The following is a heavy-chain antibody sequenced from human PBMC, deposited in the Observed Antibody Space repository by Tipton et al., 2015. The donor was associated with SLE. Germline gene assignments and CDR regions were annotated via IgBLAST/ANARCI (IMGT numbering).Heavy chain of an antibody. J-gene: IGHJ4*02. CDR1: GFTFSSYE. Sequence: SLRLSCEASGFTFSSYEMNWVRQAPGKGLEWVAYISSSDIIYYAESVKGRFTISRDNAKNSLYLQMNSLRAEDTAVYYCARESEPNSPTGWEQLETVDYWGQGTLVTVSS. CDR2: ISSSDII. V-gene: IGHV3-48*03. CDR3: ARESEPNSPTGWEQLETVDY. D-gene: IGHD6-13*01.